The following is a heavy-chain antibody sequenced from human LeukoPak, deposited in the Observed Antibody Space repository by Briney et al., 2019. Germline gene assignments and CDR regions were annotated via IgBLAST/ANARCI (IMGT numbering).Heavy chain of an antibody. CDR2: FDPEDGET. CDR1: GYTLTELS. J-gene: IGHJ6*02. V-gene: IGHV1-24*01. CDR3: TIPGRGYSYGYDHHHVLDV. Sequence: ASVKVSCKVSGYTLTELSMHWVRQAPGKGLEWMGGFDPEDGETIYAQKFQGRVTMTEDTSTDTAYMELSSLRSEDTAVYYCTIPGRGYSYGYDHHHVLDVWGQGTTVIVSS. D-gene: IGHD5-12*01.